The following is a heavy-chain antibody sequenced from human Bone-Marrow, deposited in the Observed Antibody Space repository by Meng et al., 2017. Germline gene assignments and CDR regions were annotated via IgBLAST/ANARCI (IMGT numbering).Heavy chain of an antibody. CDR2: IRSKANSYAT. J-gene: IGHJ6*02. D-gene: IGHD3-3*01. CDR3: TRHTMNDYDFWSGYRTPSESFYYYYGMDV. CDR1: GFTFSNAW. V-gene: IGHV3-73*01. Sequence: GESLKISCAASGFTFSNAWMSWVRQASGKGLEWVGRIRSKANSYATAYAASVKGRFTISRDDSKNTAYLQMNSLKTEDTAVYYCTRHTMNDYDFWSGYRTPSESFYYYYGMDVWGQGTTVTVSS.